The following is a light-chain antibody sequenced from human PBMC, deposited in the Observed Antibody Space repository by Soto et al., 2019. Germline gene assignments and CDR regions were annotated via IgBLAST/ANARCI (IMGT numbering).Light chain of an antibody. CDR3: QQYGGVPYT. V-gene: IGKV3-20*01. J-gene: IGKJ2*01. CDR1: ESISRDY. CDR2: GAS. Sequence: EIVWTQSPGTLSLSPGQRVTLSCRASESISRDYLAWYQQRLGQAPRLLIYGASSGATGIPDRFSGSGSGTDFTLTISRLEPEDFAIYYCQQYGGVPYTFGQGTKLEIK.